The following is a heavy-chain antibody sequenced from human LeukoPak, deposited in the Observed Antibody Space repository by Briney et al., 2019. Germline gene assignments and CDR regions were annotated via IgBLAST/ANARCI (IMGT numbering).Heavy chain of an antibody. J-gene: IGHJ4*02. Sequence: PGGSLRLSCAASGFTFSSYAMHWVRQAPGKGLEWVTFIRYDGSNKYYADSVKGRFTISRDNSKSTLYLQMNSLRAEDTAVYYCAKDRLLYSSTSCYDYWGQGTLVTVSS. D-gene: IGHD2-2*01. CDR3: AKDRLLYSSTSCYDY. CDR1: GFTFSSYA. V-gene: IGHV3-30*02. CDR2: IRYDGSNK.